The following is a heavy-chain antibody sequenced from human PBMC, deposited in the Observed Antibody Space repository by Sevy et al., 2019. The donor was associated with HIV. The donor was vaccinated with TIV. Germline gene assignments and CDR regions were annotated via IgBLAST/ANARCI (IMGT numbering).Heavy chain of an antibody. CDR3: TRGLATADTPEYYFDY. CDR2: ITRNSYEAYGGTT. V-gene: IGHV3-49*03. CDR1: GLTFHDYA. J-gene: IGHJ4*02. Sequence: GGSLRLSCTTSGLTFHDYAMSWLRQAPGKGLEWVAIITRNSYEAYGGTTDYAASVKGRFIISRDDSKSIAYLQMNSLKTEDTAVYYCTRGLATADTPEYYFDYWGQRTLVTVSS. D-gene: IGHD5-12*01.